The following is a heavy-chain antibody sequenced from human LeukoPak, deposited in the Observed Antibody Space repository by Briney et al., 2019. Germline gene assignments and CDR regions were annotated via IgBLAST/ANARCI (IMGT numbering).Heavy chain of an antibody. CDR3: ARSQYGSGSYYYFDY. V-gene: IGHV3-21*01. CDR2: ISSSSSYI. CDR1: GFTFSIYS. J-gene: IGHJ4*02. Sequence: KPGGSLRLSCAASGFTFSIYSMNWVRQAPGKGLEWVSSISSSSSYIYYADSVKGRFSISRDTSKNTLYLHMNSLRAEDTAVYYCARSQYGSGSYYYFDYWGQGTLVTVSS. D-gene: IGHD3-10*01.